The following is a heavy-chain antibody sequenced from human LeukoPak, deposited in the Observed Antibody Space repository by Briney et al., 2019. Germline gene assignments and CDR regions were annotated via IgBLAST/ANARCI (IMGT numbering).Heavy chain of an antibody. V-gene: IGHV4-4*07. D-gene: IGHD3-3*01. Sequence: SETLSLTCTVSGGSISNYYWSWIRQSAGKGLEWIGRIYSTGSTNYNPSLKSRVTMSVDTSKNQFSLKLNSVTAADTAVYYCAREIGITIFGFDPWDQGTLVTVSS. CDR3: AREIGITIFGFDP. CDR2: IYSTGST. CDR1: GGSISNYY. J-gene: IGHJ5*02.